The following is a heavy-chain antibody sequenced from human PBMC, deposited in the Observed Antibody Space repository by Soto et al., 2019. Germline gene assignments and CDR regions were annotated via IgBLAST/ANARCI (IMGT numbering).Heavy chain of an antibody. CDR1: GFTFSSYA. D-gene: IGHD7-27*01. CDR2: SSGSGGST. V-gene: IGHV3-23*01. CDR3: AKDRAEWGSYDY. J-gene: IGHJ4*02. Sequence: EVQMLESGGGLVQPGESLRLSCAASGFTFSSYAMSWVRQAPGKGLKWVSTSSGSGGSTDYAESVKGRFTISRDNSKNTLYLQMNSLGAEDTAVYYCAKDRAEWGSYDYWGQGILVTVSS.